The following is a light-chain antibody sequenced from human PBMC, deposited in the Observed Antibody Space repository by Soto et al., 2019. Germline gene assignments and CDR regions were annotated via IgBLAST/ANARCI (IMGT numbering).Light chain of an antibody. CDR2: DTS. CDR3: QKYNNWPPWT. J-gene: IGKJ1*01. V-gene: IGKV3-15*01. Sequence: EIVMTQSPATLSVSPGETATISCRASQSISSNLAWYQQKLVQAPRLLIYDTSTRATGTPARFSGSGSGTEFTLTISSLQSEDFAVYYGQKYNNWPPWTFGQGTMVAVK. CDR1: QSISSN.